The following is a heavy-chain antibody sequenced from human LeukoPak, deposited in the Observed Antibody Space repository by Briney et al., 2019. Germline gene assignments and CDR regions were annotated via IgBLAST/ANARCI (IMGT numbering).Heavy chain of an antibody. CDR2: ISSSGSNI. CDR1: RFTLSCYE. Sequence: QPGGSMRLSCASSRFTLSCYELNWVRPAAGEGVEWVEYISSSGSNIYYADTVKSRVTISRDDGKNTLYLHMNSLRDDDTLVFQGENGIRYAFDYWGQGILVTVSS. CDR3: ENGIRYAFDY. V-gene: IGHV3-48*03. D-gene: IGHD3-9*01. J-gene: IGHJ4*02.